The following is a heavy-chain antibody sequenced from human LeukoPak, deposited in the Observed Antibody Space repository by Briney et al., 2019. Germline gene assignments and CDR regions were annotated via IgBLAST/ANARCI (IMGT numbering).Heavy chain of an antibody. D-gene: IGHD6-6*01. CDR2: IYWDDDK. CDR1: GFSLSSSGVG. J-gene: IGHJ4*02. Sequence: ESGPTLVKPTQTLTLTCTFSGFSLSSSGVGVGWIRQPPGKALEWLALIYWDDDKRYSPSLKSRLTITKDTSKNQVVLTMTNMDSVDTATYYCARRPSASWYFDYWGQGTLVTVSS. V-gene: IGHV2-5*02. CDR3: ARRPSASWYFDY.